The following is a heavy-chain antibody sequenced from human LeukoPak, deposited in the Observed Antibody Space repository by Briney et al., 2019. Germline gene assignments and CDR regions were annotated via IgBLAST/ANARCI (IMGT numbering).Heavy chain of an antibody. CDR2: MSGSGGST. CDR1: GFTFSSYV. V-gene: IGHV3-23*01. CDR3: AKFEFGF. J-gene: IGHJ4*02. D-gene: IGHD3-16*01. Sequence: GGSLRLSCAVSGFTFSSYVMSWVRQARGKGLEWVSAMSGSGGSTYYADSVKGRFTISRDNSKNALYLQMNSLRDEDTAVYYCAKFEFGFWGQGTLVTVSS.